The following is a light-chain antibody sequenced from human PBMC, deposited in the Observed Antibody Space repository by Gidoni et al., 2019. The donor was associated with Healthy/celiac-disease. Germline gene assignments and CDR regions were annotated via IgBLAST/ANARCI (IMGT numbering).Light chain of an antibody. CDR1: QRVSSY. CDR3: QQYNNWPPWT. J-gene: IGKJ1*01. V-gene: IGKV3-15*01. CDR2: GAS. Sequence: EIVMPQSPATLFVSPGERATLSCRASQRVSSYLAWYQQKPGQAPRLLINGASTRATGIPARFSGSGSGTEFTLTISSLQSEDFAVYYCQQYNNWPPWTFGQGTKVEIK.